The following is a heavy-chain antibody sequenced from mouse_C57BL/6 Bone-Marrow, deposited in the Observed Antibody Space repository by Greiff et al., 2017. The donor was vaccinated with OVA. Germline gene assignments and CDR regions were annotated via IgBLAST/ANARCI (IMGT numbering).Heavy chain of an antibody. V-gene: IGHV1-18*01. Sequence: EVQLQQSGPELVKPGASVKIPCKASGYTFTDYNMDWVKQSHGKSLEWIGDINPNNGGTIYTQKFKGKATLTVDKSSSTAYMELRSLTSEDTAVYYCARRGYGNHGDYWGQGTSVTVSS. CDR1: GYTFTDYN. CDR2: INPNNGGT. J-gene: IGHJ4*01. D-gene: IGHD2-1*01. CDR3: ARRGYGNHGDY.